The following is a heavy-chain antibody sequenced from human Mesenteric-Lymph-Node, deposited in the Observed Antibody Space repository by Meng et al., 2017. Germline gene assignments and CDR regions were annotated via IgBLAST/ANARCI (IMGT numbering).Heavy chain of an antibody. D-gene: IGHD5-24*01. J-gene: IGHJ4*02. CDR2: IYSSGSN. V-gene: IGHV4-31*03. CDR1: GGSISSGGYP. CDR3: ARRGRNGYSFGYFDF. Sequence: QVQLQESGPGLVEPSQTLSLTCTVSGGSISSGGYPWTWIRQRPGKGLEWIGYIYSSGSNYYNPSLKSRLTISIDTSKNQFSLKLSSVTAADTAVYYCARRGRNGYSFGYFDFWGQGTLVTVSS.